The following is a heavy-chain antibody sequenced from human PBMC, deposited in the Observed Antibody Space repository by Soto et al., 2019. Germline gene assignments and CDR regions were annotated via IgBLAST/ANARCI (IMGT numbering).Heavy chain of an antibody. CDR1: GGSISSYY. J-gene: IGHJ4*02. Sequence: QVQLQESGPGLVKPSETLSLTCTVSGGSISSYYWSWIRQPPGKGLEWIGYIYYSGSTNYNPSIKSRVTRSVDTSRNQFSLKLNSMTAADTAVYYCARHNYGSGSTYFDYWGQGTLVTVSS. CDR3: ARHNYGSGSTYFDY. D-gene: IGHD3-10*01. CDR2: IYYSGST. V-gene: IGHV4-59*08.